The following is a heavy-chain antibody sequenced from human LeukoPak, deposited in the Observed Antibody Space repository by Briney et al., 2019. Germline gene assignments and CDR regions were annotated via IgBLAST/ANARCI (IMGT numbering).Heavy chain of an antibody. CDR2: IYTSGST. D-gene: IGHD3-22*01. V-gene: IGHV4-4*07. CDR3: ARQSSRTYYSDSSGYGFDY. Sequence: PSETLSLTCTVSGGSISSYYWSWIRQPAGKGLEWIGRIYTSGSTNYNPSLKSRVTISVDTSKNQFSLKLSSVTAADTAVYYCARQSSRTYYSDSSGYGFDYWGQGTLVTVSS. CDR1: GGSISSYY. J-gene: IGHJ4*02.